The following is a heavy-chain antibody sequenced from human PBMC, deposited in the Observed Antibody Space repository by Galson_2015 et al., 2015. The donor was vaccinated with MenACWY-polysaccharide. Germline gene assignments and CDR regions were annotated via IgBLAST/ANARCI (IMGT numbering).Heavy chain of an antibody. V-gene: IGHV3-7*01. D-gene: IGHD3-3*01. CDR3: ARDDGRGFLPGGGY. CDR1: GFSFSNYW. Sequence: SLRLSCAGSGFSFSNYWMSWVRQAPGKGLEWVANIKEDRSEKYYVDSVKGRFIISRGNAKNSLYLQMNSLRDEETAVYFCARDDGRGFLPGGGYWGQGTLVTVSS. CDR2: IKEDRSEK. J-gene: IGHJ4*02.